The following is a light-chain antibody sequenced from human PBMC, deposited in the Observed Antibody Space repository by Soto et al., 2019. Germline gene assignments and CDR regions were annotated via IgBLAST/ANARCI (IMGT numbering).Light chain of an antibody. J-gene: IGKJ2*01. CDR3: QQYNSYSYT. Sequence: DIQMTQSPSTLSASVGDRVTITCRASQSISSWLAWYQQKPGKGPKLLIYDASSLESGVPSRFSGSGSGTEFTLTISSLQPDDFATYYCQQYNSYSYTVGQGTKLEIK. V-gene: IGKV1-5*01. CDR1: QSISSW. CDR2: DAS.